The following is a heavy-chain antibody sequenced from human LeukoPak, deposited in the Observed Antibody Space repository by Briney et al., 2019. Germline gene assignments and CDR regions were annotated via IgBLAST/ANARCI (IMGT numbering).Heavy chain of an antibody. CDR3: AKDAKPHYCDILTGYYDY. CDR2: ISGSGGST. CDR1: GFTFSSYA. J-gene: IGHJ4*02. V-gene: IGHV3-23*01. D-gene: IGHD3-9*01. Sequence: GGSLRLSCAASGFTFSSYAMSWVRQAPGKGLEWVSAISGSGGSTYYADSVKGRFTISRDNSKNTLYLQMNSLRAEDTAVYYCAKDAKPHYCDILTGYYDYWGQGTLVTVSS.